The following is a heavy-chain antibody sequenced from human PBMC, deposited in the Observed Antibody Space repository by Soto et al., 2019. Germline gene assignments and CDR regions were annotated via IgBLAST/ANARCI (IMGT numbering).Heavy chain of an antibody. CDR2: ISYDGSNK. D-gene: IGHD3-3*01. Sequence: GGSLRLSCAASGFTFSSYAMHWVRQAPGKGLEWVAVISYDGSNKYYADSVKGRFTISRDNSKNTLYLQMNSLRAEDTAVYYCARTLYDFWSGFPYYYYYGMDVWGQGTTVTVSS. J-gene: IGHJ6*02. CDR3: ARTLYDFWSGFPYYYYYGMDV. V-gene: IGHV3-30-3*01. CDR1: GFTFSSYA.